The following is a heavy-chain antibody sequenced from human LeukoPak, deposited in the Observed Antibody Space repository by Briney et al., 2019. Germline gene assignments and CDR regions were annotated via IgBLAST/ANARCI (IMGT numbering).Heavy chain of an antibody. J-gene: IGHJ6*02. D-gene: IGHD3-10*01. V-gene: IGHV5-51*01. CDR3: ARADQLRWFGDPRRPYYYGMDV. CDR2: IYPGDSDT. Sequence: GESLKISCKGSGYRFTSYWIGWVRQMPGKGLEWMGIIYPGDSDTIYSPSFQGQVTISADKSTSPANLQWSSLKASDIAMYYCARADQLRWFGDPRRPYYYGMDVWGQGTTVTASS. CDR1: GYRFTSYW.